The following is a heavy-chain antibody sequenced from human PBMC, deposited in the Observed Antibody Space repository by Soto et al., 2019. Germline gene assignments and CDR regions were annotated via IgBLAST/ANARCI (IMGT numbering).Heavy chain of an antibody. V-gene: IGHV2-70*01. CDR1: GFSRTTSGLC. CDR2: IDWDDDK. J-gene: IGHJ4*02. D-gene: IGHD5-18*01. CDR3: ARIKGVDTAMATGYAIDY. Sequence: SGGPLVNPSQTRTLACTFAGFSRTTSGLCGAWIRQPPGKALEWLALIDWDDDKYYSTSLKTRLTISKDTSKNQVVLTMTNMDPVDTATYYCARIKGVDTAMATGYAIDYWGQ.